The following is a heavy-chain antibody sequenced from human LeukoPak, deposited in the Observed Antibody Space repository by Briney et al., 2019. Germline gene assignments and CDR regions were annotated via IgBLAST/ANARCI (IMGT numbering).Heavy chain of an antibody. CDR2: INHSGST. CDR3: ARDVRYYYGSGSPMGYYYYGMDV. D-gene: IGHD3-10*01. V-gene: IGHV4-34*01. CDR1: GGSFSGYY. Sequence: SETLSLTCAVYGGSFSGYYWSWIRQPPGKGLEWIGEINHSGSTNYNPSLKSRVTISVDTSKNQFPLKLSSVTAADTAVYYCARDVRYYYGSGSPMGYYYYGMDVWGQGTTVTVSS. J-gene: IGHJ6*02.